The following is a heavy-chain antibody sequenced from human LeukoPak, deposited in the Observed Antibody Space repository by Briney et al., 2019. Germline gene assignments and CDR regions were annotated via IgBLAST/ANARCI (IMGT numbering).Heavy chain of an antibody. CDR1: GGSISSSSYY. D-gene: IGHD4-17*01. V-gene: IGHV4-39*07. CDR3: ASLMTTVTTGDY. CDR2: IYYSGST. J-gene: IGHJ4*02. Sequence: SETLSLTCTVSGGSISSSSYYWGWIRQPPGKGLEWIGSIYYSGSTYYNPSLKSRVTISVDTSKNQFSLNLSSVTAADTAVYYCASLMTTVTTGDYWGQGTLVTVSS.